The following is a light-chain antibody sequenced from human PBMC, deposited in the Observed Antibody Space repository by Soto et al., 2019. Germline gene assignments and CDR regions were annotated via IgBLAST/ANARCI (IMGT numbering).Light chain of an antibody. CDR1: LSVSSN. V-gene: IGKV3-15*01. J-gene: IGKJ1*01. CDR3: QQYNNWPGT. Sequence: EIVITQSPATLSVSPGERATLSCRASLSVSSNLAWYQQKPGQAPRLLIYGASTRATGIPARLSGSGSGTEFTLTISSLQSEDFAVCYCQQYNNWPGTFGQGTKV. CDR2: GAS.